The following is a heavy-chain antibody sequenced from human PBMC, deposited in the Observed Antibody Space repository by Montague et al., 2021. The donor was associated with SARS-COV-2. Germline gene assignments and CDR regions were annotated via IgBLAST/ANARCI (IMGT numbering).Heavy chain of an antibody. CDR3: AKEGMGGGYFDY. Sequence: SLRLSCAASGFTFDDYAMHWVRQAPGKGLEWVSGISWNSGSIGYADSVKGRFTISRDNAKNSLYLQMNSLRAEDTALYYCAKEGMGGGYFDYWGQGTLATVSS. J-gene: IGHJ4*02. CDR2: ISWNSGSI. CDR1: GFTFDDYA. D-gene: IGHD3-16*01. V-gene: IGHV3-9*01.